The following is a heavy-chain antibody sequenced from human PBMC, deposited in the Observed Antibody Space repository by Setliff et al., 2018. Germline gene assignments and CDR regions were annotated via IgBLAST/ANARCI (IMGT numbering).Heavy chain of an antibody. D-gene: IGHD3-3*01. CDR1: GFRFSDYG. CDR2: IRYDGSDK. CDR3: GRDVFDFRTGQGGP. J-gene: IGHJ5*02. V-gene: IGHV3-30*02. Sequence: PGGSLRLSCAGSGFRFSDYGMHWVRQTPGKGLEWVAFIRYDGSDKDYVDSGKGRFTISRDNAKNSLYLQMDSLRAEDTAVYYCGRDVFDFRTGQGGPWGQGTRVTVSS.